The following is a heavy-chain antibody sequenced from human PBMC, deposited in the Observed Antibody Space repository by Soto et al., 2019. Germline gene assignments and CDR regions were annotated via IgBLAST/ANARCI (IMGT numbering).Heavy chain of an antibody. CDR3: AKIRSEHWVQGGQDALDI. CDR1: GFTFSNFG. D-gene: IGHD3-10*01. V-gene: IGHV3-30*18. CDR2: LSFDGNTY. J-gene: IGHJ3*02. Sequence: QVQLVESGGGVVQPGRSLRLSCAASGFTFSNFGMHWVRQAPGKGLEWVAVLSFDGNTYYYIDSVKGRFTISRDNSKNTLFLQMNSLRADDTAVYYCAKIRSEHWVQGGQDALDIWGQGTMVTVSS.